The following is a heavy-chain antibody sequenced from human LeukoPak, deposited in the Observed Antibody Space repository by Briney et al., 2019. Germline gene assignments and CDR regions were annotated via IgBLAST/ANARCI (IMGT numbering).Heavy chain of an antibody. V-gene: IGHV3-30*18. D-gene: IGHD3-10*01. Sequence: GGSLRLSCAASGFTFSSYGMHWVRQAPGKGLEWVAVISYDGSNKYYADSVKGRFTISRDNSKNTLYLQMNSLRAEDTAVYYCANDLDGSGSYYFFDYWGQGTLVTVSS. CDR3: ANDLDGSGSYYFFDY. J-gene: IGHJ4*02. CDR2: ISYDGSNK. CDR1: GFTFSSYG.